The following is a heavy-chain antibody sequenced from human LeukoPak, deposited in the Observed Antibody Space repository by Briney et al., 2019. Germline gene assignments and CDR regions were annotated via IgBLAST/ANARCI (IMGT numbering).Heavy chain of an antibody. V-gene: IGHV1-46*01. J-gene: IGHJ4*02. CDR1: GYAFTNYY. CDR2: IKPSGGST. D-gene: IGHD2-15*01. Sequence: ASVKVSCKASGYAFTNYYIHWVRQAPGQGLEWMGVIKPSGGSTIYARQFQGRVTMTRDTSTSTVYMELISLRSEDTAVYYCAREPPPWSYCDYWGQGTLVTVSS. CDR3: AREPPPWSYCDY.